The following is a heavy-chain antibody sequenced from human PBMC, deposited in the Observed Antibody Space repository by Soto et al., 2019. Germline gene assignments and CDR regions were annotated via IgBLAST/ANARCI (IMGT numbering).Heavy chain of an antibody. D-gene: IGHD2-2*01. V-gene: IGHV3-23*01. J-gene: IGHJ4*02. Sequence: PVGSLRLSCAASGFTFSSYAMSWVRQAPGKGLEWVSAISGSGGSTYYADSVKGRFTISRDNSKNTLYLQMNSLRAEDTAVYYCAKARVVVPAAIDYWGQGTLVTVSS. CDR2: ISGSGGST. CDR3: AKARVVVPAAIDY. CDR1: GFTFSSYA.